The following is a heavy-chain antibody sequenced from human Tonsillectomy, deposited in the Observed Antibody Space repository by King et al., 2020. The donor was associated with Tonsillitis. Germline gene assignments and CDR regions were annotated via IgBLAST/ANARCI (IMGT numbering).Heavy chain of an antibody. J-gene: IGHJ4*02. V-gene: IGHV4-34*01. CDR3: ARGRFRVVVPAAGGYFDY. CDR2: INHSGST. Sequence: VQLQQWGAGLLKPSETLSLTCAVYGGSFRGYYWSWIRQPPGKGLEWIGEINHSGSTNYNPSLKSRVTISVDTSKNQFSLKLSSVTAADTAVYYCARGRFRVVVPAAGGYFDYWGQGTLVTVSS. D-gene: IGHD2-2*01. CDR1: GGSFRGYY.